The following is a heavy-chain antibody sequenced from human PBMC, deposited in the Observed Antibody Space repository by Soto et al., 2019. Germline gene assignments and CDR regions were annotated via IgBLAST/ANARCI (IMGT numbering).Heavy chain of an antibody. V-gene: IGHV1-18*01. CDR1: VYNFTSYG. CDR2: ISAYNGNT. J-gene: IGHJ4*02. CDR3: PAGGLPPVVVPAAHYY. D-gene: IGHD2-2*01. Sequence: ASVKVSCKASVYNFTSYGISWARQAPRQGQERMGWISAYNGNTNYAQKLQGRVTMTTDTSTSTAYKELTRLRSDANAVNYLPAGGLPPVVVPAAHYYWGQRALVTVSS.